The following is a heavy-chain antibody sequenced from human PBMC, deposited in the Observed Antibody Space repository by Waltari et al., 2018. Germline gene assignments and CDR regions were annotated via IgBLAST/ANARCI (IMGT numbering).Heavy chain of an antibody. J-gene: IGHJ6*02. D-gene: IGHD5-12*01. CDR2: FDPEDGET. CDR3: ATMLVATSTGDYYYGMDV. V-gene: IGHV1-24*01. CDR1: GYTLTELS. Sequence: QVQLVQSGAEVKKPGASVKVSCKVSGYTLTELSMHWVRQAPGKGLEWMGGFDPEDGETIYAQKFQGRVTMTDDTSTDTAYMELSSLRSEDTAVYYCATMLVATSTGDYYYGMDVWGQGTTVTVSS.